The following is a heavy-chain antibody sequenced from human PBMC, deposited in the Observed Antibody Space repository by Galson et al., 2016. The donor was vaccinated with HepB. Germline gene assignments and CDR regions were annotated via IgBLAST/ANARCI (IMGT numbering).Heavy chain of an antibody. Sequence: SETLSLTCTVSGGSIRSHYWSWIRQPPGKGLEWLGYISYSGSSSYNPSPKSRVTISLDTSKNQFSLRLSFVTAADTAFYYCARSFLGGGNQFDYWGQGTLVAVSS. CDR2: ISYSGSS. CDR3: ARSFLGGGNQFDY. V-gene: IGHV4-59*11. CDR1: GGSIRSHY. D-gene: IGHD2-15*01. J-gene: IGHJ4*02.